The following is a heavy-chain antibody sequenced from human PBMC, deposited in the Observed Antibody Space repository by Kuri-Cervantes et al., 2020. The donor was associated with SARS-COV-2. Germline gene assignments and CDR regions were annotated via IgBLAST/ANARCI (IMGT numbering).Heavy chain of an antibody. V-gene: IGHV1-2*06. Sequence: ASVKVSCKASGYTFTGYYMHWVRQAPGQGLEWMGRINPNSGGTNYAQKFQGRVTMTRDTSISTAYMELSSLRSDDTAVYYCASQLGGGASEYYFDYWGQGTLVTVSS. CDR2: INPNSGGT. CDR3: ASQLGGGASEYYFDY. CDR1: GYTFTGYY. D-gene: IGHD2-21*01. J-gene: IGHJ4*02.